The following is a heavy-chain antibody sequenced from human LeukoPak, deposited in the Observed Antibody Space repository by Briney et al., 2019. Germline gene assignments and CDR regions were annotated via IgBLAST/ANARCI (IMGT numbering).Heavy chain of an antibody. D-gene: IGHD3-3*01. CDR2: ISGSGSTK. V-gene: IGHV3-48*03. CDR3: ARAEIRNAFFFDG. Sequence: PGGSLRLSCAASGLTFSSYEMNWVRQAPGNGLEWVSDISGSGSTKYYADSGKGRFTISRDNAKNSLSLQLNSLRAEDTGIYYCARAEIRNAFFFDGWGQGTLVTVSS. J-gene: IGHJ4*02. CDR1: GLTFSSYE.